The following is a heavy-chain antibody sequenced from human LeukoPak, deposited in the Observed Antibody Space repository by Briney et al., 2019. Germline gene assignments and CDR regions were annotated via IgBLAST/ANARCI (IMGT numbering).Heavy chain of an antibody. CDR2: ISSNGGST. Sequence: PGGSLRLSCSASGFTFSSYAMHWVRQAPGKGLEYVSAISSNGGSTYYPDSVKGRFTTSRDNSKNTLYLQMSSLRAEDTAVYYCVKHATYGGKMPGQGYWGQGTLVTVSS. CDR3: VKHATYGGKMPGQGY. J-gene: IGHJ4*02. V-gene: IGHV3-64D*09. CDR1: GFTFSSYA. D-gene: IGHD4-23*01.